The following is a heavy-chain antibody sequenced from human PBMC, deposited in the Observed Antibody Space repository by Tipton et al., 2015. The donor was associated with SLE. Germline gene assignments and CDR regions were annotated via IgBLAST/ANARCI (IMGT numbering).Heavy chain of an antibody. Sequence: QLVLSGPEVKKPGASVKVSCKASGYTFTGYYMHWVRQAPGQGLEWMGRINPNSGGTNYAQKFQGRVTMTRDTSISTAYMELSRLRSDDTAVYYCAFLDDIRTVGDVWGQGTTVTVSS. D-gene: IGHD4-23*01. J-gene: IGHJ6*02. V-gene: IGHV1-2*06. CDR1: GYTFTGYY. CDR3: AFLDDIRTVGDV. CDR2: INPNSGGT.